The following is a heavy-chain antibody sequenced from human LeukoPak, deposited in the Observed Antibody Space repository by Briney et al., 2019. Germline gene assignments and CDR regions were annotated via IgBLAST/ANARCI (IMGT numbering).Heavy chain of an antibody. Sequence: PSETLSLTCTVSGGSISSSSYYWGWIRQPPGKGLEWIGSIYYSGSTYYNPSLKSRVAISVDTSKNQFSLKLSSVTAADTAVYYCARVSSSWYQDWYFDLWGRGTLVTVSS. V-gene: IGHV4-39*07. CDR1: GGSISSSSYY. J-gene: IGHJ2*01. D-gene: IGHD6-13*01. CDR2: IYYSGST. CDR3: ARVSSSWYQDWYFDL.